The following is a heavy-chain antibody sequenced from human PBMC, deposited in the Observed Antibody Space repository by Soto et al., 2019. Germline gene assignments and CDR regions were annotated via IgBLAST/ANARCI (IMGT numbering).Heavy chain of an antibody. CDR3: ARHSLALRKNNWFDP. V-gene: IGHV4-34*01. D-gene: IGHD3-3*02. CDR2: INHSGST. CDR1: GGSFSGYY. Sequence: PSETLSLTCAVYGGSFSGYYWSWIRQPPGKGLERIGEINHSGSTNYNPSLKSRVTMSVDTSKNQFSLRLRSVTAADTALYFCARHSLALRKNNWFDPWGQGIMVTVSS. J-gene: IGHJ5*02.